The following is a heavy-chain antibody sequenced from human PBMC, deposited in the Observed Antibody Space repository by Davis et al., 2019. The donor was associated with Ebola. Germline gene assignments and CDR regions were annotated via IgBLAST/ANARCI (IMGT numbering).Heavy chain of an antibody. D-gene: IGHD2/OR15-2a*01. V-gene: IGHV1-8*01. CDR2: TNPNSDNT. CDR1: GYTFISYD. CDR3: ATVKPYYSSEFDY. J-gene: IGHJ4*02. Sequence: ASVKVSCKASGYTFISYDINWVRQATGQGLEWMGWTNPNSDNTGYAQKFQGRVTMTMNTSISTAYMELSSLRSEDTAVYYCATVKPYYSSEFDYWGQGTLVTVSS.